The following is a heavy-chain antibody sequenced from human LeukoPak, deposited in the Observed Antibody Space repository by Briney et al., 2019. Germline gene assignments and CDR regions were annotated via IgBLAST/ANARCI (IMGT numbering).Heavy chain of an antibody. J-gene: IGHJ4*02. Sequence: PGGSLRLSCAASGFTLSTSWMTWVRQAPGKGLEWVSRVSTDGRTTSHADSVNGRFTISRDNAKNTVYLEMNSLGAEDTAVYYCVRDRTTVTVFDYWGQGTLVTVSS. CDR2: VSTDGRTT. CDR1: GFTLSTSW. CDR3: VRDRTTVTVFDY. V-gene: IGHV3-74*01. D-gene: IGHD4-17*01.